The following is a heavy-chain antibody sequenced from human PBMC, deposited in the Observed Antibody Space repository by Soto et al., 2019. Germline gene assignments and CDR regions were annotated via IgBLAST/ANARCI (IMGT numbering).Heavy chain of an antibody. CDR2: ISKSSRYI. CDR3: ARDYYASFFDY. Sequence: EVQLVESGGGLVKPGGSLRLSCAASGFTFSSYSMNWVRQAPGKGLEWVSSISKSSRYIYYADSVKGRFTISRDNAKNSLYLQMNSLRAEDTAVYYCARDYYASFFDYWGQGTLVTVSS. J-gene: IGHJ4*02. D-gene: IGHD3-22*01. V-gene: IGHV3-21*01. CDR1: GFTFSSYS.